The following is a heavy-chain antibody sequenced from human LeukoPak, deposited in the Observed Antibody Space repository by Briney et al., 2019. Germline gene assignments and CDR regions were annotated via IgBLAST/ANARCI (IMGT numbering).Heavy chain of an antibody. J-gene: IGHJ4*02. CDR2: IIPIFGTA. Sequence: ASVKVSCKASGGTFSSYAISWVRQAPGQGLEWMGGIIPIFGTANYAQKFQGGVTITTDESTSTAYMELSSLRSEDTAVYYCARDSVLYGGSYFDYWGQGTLVTVSS. CDR1: GGTFSSYA. CDR3: ARDSVLYGGSYFDY. D-gene: IGHD4-23*01. V-gene: IGHV1-69*05.